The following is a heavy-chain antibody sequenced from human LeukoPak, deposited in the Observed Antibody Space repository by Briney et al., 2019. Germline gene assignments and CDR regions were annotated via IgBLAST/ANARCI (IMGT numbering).Heavy chain of an antibody. CDR1: GDSVSSNSAA. CDR3: ARDYPEQQLVQFGAFDI. Sequence: SQTLSLTCAISGDSVSSNSAAWNWIRQSPSRGLEWLGRTYYRSKWYNDYAVSVKSRITINPDTSKNQFSLKLSSVTAADTAVYYCARDYPEQQLVQFGAFDIWGQGTMVTVSS. V-gene: IGHV6-1*01. CDR2: TYYRSKWYN. D-gene: IGHD6-13*01. J-gene: IGHJ3*02.